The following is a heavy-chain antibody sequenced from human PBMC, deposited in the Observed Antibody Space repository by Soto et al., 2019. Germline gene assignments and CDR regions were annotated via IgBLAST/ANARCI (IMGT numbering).Heavy chain of an antibody. CDR2: INAGNGNT. D-gene: IGHD2-15*01. CDR3: AREGAWYQVPFDY. Sequence: ASVKVSCKASGYTFTSYAMHWVRQAPGQRLEWMGWINAGNGNTKYSQKFQGRVTITGDTSASTAYMELSSLRSEDTAVYYCAREGAWYQVPFDYWGQGTLVTVS. V-gene: IGHV1-3*01. CDR1: GYTFTSYA. J-gene: IGHJ4*02.